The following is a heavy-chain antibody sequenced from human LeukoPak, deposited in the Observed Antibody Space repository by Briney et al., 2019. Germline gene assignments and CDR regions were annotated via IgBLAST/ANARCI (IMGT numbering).Heavy chain of an antibody. D-gene: IGHD3-22*01. V-gene: IGHV4-34*01. J-gene: IGHJ3*02. Sequence: SETLSLTCAVYGGSFSGYYWSWIRQPPGKGLEWIGEINHSGSTNYNPSLKSRVTISVDTSKNQFSLKLSSVTAADTAVYYCARRLDYYDSLVFTTHASDAFDIWGQGTMVTVSS. CDR2: INHSGST. CDR1: GGSFSGYY. CDR3: ARRLDYYDSLVFTTHASDAFDI.